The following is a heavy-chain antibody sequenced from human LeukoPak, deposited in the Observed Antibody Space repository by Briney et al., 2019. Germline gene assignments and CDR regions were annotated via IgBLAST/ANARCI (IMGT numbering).Heavy chain of an antibody. J-gene: IGHJ5*02. Sequence: SETLSLTCTVSGGSISSSSYYWGWIRQPPGKGLEWIGSIYYSGSTNYNPSLKSRVTISVDTSKNQFSLKLSSVTAADTAVYYCAIIAAAGKNNWFDPWGQGTLVTVSS. V-gene: IGHV4-39*07. CDR1: GGSISSSSYY. D-gene: IGHD6-13*01. CDR3: AIIAAAGKNNWFDP. CDR2: IYYSGST.